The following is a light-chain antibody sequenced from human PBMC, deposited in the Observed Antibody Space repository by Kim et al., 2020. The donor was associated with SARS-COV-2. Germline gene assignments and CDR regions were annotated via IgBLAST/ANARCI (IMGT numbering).Light chain of an antibody. CDR2: SNN. J-gene: IGLJ1*01. V-gene: IGLV1-44*01. Sequence: GQRVTISCAGRSSNIGSNTVNWYQQLPGTAPKLLMYSNNQRPSGVPDRFSGSKSGTSASLAISGLQSEDEADYYCAAWDDSLKGYVFGTGTKVTVL. CDR1: SSNIGSNT. CDR3: AAWDDSLKGYV.